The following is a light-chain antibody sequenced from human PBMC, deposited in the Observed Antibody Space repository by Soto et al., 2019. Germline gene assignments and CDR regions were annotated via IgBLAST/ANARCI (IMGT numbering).Light chain of an antibody. CDR1: SSNIGRNA. V-gene: IGLV1-44*01. J-gene: IGLJ3*02. CDR2: NNN. CDR3: AAWDDRLNGWV. Sequence: QLVLTQPPSASGTPGQRVTTSCFGSSSNIGRNAVSWYQQFPGTAPKLLIHNNNQRPSGVPDRFSGSKSGTSASLAISGLQSEDEADYYCAAWDDRLNGWVFGGGTKLTVL.